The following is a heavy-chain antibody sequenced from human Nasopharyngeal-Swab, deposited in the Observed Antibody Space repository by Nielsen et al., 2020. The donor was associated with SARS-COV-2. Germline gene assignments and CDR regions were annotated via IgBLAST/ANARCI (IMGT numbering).Heavy chain of an antibody. V-gene: IGHV3-9*01. CDR3: ATSPGIAVAGTHLSWFDP. Sequence: GGSLRLSCAASGFTFDDYAMHWVRQAPGKGLEWVSGISWNSGSIGYADSVKGRFTISRDNAKNSLYLQMNSLRAEDTAVYYCATSPGIAVAGTHLSWFDPWGQGTLVTVSS. CDR1: GFTFDDYA. J-gene: IGHJ5*02. CDR2: ISWNSGSI. D-gene: IGHD6-19*01.